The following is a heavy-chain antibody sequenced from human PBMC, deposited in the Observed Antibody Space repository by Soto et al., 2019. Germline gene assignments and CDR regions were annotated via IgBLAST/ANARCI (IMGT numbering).Heavy chain of an antibody. Sequence: SETLSLTCTVSGGSISSGDYYWSWIRQPPGKGLEWIGYIYYSGSTYYNPSLKSRVTISVDTPQNQVSLKLSCVTAADTAVYYCASARPDGSRLATWRQETFVTASS. J-gene: IGHJ5*02. CDR1: GGSISSGDYY. D-gene: IGHD6-13*01. CDR2: IYYSGST. CDR3: ASARPDGSRLAT. V-gene: IGHV4-30-4*01.